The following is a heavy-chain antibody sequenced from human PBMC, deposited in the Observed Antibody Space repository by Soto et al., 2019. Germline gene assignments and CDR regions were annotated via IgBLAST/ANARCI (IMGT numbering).Heavy chain of an antibody. CDR2: IRSKTDNYAT. D-gene: IGHD1-26*01. V-gene: IGHV3-73*02. Sequence: EVQLVESGGGLVQPGGSVKLSCAASGFTFSGSPMHWVRQASGKGLEWVGRIRSKTDNYATAYAASVKGRFTISRDDSKNMAYLQMNNLKAEDTAVYYCFRLTEWEGLEEYWGQGTLGTVSS. J-gene: IGHJ4*02. CDR3: FRLTEWEGLEEY. CDR1: GFTFSGSP.